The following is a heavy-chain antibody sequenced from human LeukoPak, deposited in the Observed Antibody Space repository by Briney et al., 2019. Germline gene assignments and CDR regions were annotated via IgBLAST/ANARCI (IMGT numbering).Heavy chain of an antibody. CDR1: GGTFSIYA. V-gene: IGHV1-69*05. CDR3: ARDSGGEQWLVPFDY. CDR2: IIPIFGTA. J-gene: IGHJ4*02. D-gene: IGHD6-19*01. Sequence: SVKVSCKASGGTFSIYAISWVRQAPGQGLEWMGRIIPIFGTANYAQKFQGRVTITTDESTSTAYMELSSLRSEDTAVYYCARDSGGEQWLVPFDYWGQGTLVTVSS.